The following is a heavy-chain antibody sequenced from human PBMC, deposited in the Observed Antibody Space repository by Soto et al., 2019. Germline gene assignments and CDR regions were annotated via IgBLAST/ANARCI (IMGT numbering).Heavy chain of an antibody. V-gene: IGHV4-39*01. CDR1: GGSISSSSYY. Sequence: PSETLSLTCTVSGGSISSSSYYWGWIRQPPGKGLEWIGSIYYSGSTYYNPSLKSRVTISVDTSKNQFSLKLSSVTAADTAVYYCARLSGGYGDYVLDYWGQGTLVTVSS. D-gene: IGHD4-17*01. CDR3: ARLSGGYGDYVLDY. CDR2: IYYSGST. J-gene: IGHJ4*02.